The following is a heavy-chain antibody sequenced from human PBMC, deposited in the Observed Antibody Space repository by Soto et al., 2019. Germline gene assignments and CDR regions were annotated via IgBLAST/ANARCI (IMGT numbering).Heavy chain of an antibody. V-gene: IGHV3-48*03. CDR1: GFTSSGIE. CDR3: AGLSVTGGVDV. D-gene: IGHD2-21*02. J-gene: IGHJ6*02. Sequence: EVRLEESGGGFVQPGGALRLSCVFSGFTSSGIELNWVRQAAGKGLEWLSYISASGDTVDYIDSVRGRFTISRDNAKQSLFLQMSALRVEDTAVYYCAGLSVTGGVDVWGQGTTVTVSS. CDR2: ISASGDTV.